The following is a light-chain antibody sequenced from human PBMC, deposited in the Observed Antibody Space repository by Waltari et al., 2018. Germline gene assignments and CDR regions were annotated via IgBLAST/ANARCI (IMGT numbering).Light chain of an antibody. V-gene: IGKV6-21*01. CDR3: HQSSSLPIT. CDR1: QSVGNS. J-gene: IGKJ5*01. Sequence: EIVLTQSPDFQSVTPKEKVPITCRARQSVGNSLHWYQHTPDQSPKLLIKYASQSFPGVPSRFSGSGSGTDFPLTINSLEAEDAATYYCHQSSSLPITFGQGTRLDIK. CDR2: YAS.